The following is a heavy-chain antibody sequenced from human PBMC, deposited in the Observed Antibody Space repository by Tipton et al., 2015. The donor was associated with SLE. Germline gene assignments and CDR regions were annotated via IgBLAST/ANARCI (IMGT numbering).Heavy chain of an antibody. J-gene: IGHJ5*02. CDR3: ARERTGFGWLDP. V-gene: IGHV4-31*03. D-gene: IGHD3/OR15-3a*01. Sequence: TLSLTCTVSGASISSGSYYRSWIRQHPGKGLEWIGYIYGSGTTYSNPSLKSRVTMSVDTSKNQFSLKLSSVTAADTAVYYCARERTGFGWLDPWGQGTLVTVSS. CDR1: GASISSGSYY. CDR2: IYGSGTT.